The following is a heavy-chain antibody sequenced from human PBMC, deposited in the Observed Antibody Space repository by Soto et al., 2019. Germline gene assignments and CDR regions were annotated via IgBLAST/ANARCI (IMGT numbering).Heavy chain of an antibody. CDR3: ARDDGYLGAISSYGMDV. J-gene: IGHJ6*02. V-gene: IGHV3-33*01. Sequence: QVQLVESGGGVVQPGRSLRLSCAASGFTFSSYGMHWVRQAPGKGLEWVAVIWYDGSTKYYADSVKGRFTISRDNSKNPLYLKMNRRGAEDTAVYYCARDDGYLGAISSYGMDVWGQGTTVTVSS. CDR2: IWYDGSTK. D-gene: IGHD2-2*02. CDR1: GFTFSSYG.